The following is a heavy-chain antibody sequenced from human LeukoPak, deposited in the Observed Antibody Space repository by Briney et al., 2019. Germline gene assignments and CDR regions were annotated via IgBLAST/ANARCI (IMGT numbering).Heavy chain of an antibody. D-gene: IGHD3-10*01. CDR2: IFYSGST. CDR1: GYSISSGYY. CDR3: ARGGYGSGSYYSNWFDP. J-gene: IGHJ5*02. V-gene: IGHV4-61*01. Sequence: PSETLSLTCTVSGYSISSGYYWGWIRQPPGKGLEWIGYIFYSGSTNYNPSLKSRVTISVDTSKNQFSLKLSSVTAADTAVYYCARGGYGSGSYYSNWFDPWGQGTLVTVSS.